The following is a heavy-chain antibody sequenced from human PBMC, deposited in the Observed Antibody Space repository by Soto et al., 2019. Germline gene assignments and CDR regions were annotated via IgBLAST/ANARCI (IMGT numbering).Heavy chain of an antibody. J-gene: IGHJ6*02. CDR2: VITIFGTP. CDR3: ARSQGGSSSLDIYYYYYYGMDV. V-gene: IGHV1-69*01. CDR1: GGTFSTYA. D-gene: IGHD2-15*01. Sequence: QVQLVQSGAEVQKPGSSVKVSCKAPGGTFSTYAISWVRQAPGQGLEWMVGVITIFGTPKYAQKFQGRGTITADESTSTGYMELRSLRSEDTALYYCARSQGGSSSLDIYYYYYYGMDVWGQGTTVTVSS.